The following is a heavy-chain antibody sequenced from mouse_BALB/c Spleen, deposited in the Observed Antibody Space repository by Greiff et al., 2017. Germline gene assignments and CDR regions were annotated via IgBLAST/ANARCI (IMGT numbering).Heavy chain of an antibody. V-gene: IGHV5-9*03. CDR3: ARYYGGYFDV. CDR1: GFTFSSYT. CDR2: ISSGGGNT. D-gene: IGHD1-1*02. J-gene: IGHJ1*01. Sequence: EVQRVESGGGLVKPGGSLKLSCAASGFTFSSYTMSWVRQTPEKRLEWVATISSGGGNTYYPDSVKGRFTISRDNAKNNLYLQMSSLRSEDTALYYCARYYGGYFDVWGAGTTVTVSS.